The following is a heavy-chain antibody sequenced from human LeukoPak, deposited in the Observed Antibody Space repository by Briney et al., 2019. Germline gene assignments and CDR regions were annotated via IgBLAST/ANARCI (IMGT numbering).Heavy chain of an antibody. CDR1: GYTFTSYY. CDR3: ARERPITASGMDV. Sequence: ASVKVSCEASGYTFTSYYMHWVRQAPGQGLEWMGIINPSGGSTSYAQKFQGRVTMTRDTSTSTVYMELSSLRSEDTAVYYCARERPITASGMDVWGQGTTVTVSS. CDR2: INPSGGST. D-gene: IGHD3-10*01. J-gene: IGHJ6*02. V-gene: IGHV1-46*01.